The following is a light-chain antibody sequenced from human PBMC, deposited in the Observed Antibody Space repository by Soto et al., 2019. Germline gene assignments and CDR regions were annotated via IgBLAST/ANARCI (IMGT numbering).Light chain of an antibody. J-gene: IGKJ5*01. CDR3: QHYGDSLSIT. CDR2: GGS. Sequence: EIVLTQSPGTLSLSPGERATLSCRASQSVSSSYLAWYQQKPGQAPRLLIYGGSSRATGIPDRFSGSGSGTDFTLTISRLEPEDFAVYYCQHYGDSLSITFGQGTRLETK. V-gene: IGKV3-20*01. CDR1: QSVSSSY.